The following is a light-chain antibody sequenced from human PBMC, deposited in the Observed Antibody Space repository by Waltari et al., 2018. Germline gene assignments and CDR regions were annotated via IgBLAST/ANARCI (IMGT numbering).Light chain of an antibody. CDR2: NND. CDR3: AAWDDSRNGPV. Sequence: QSVLTQPPSASGTPGQRATIPCSGSSTNIGGNPVNWYQQLPGTAPKLLIYNNDQRPSGVPDRFSGSKSGTSASLAISGLQSEDEADYYCAAWDDSRNGPVFGGGTKLPVL. CDR1: STNIGGNP. V-gene: IGLV1-44*01. J-gene: IGLJ3*02.